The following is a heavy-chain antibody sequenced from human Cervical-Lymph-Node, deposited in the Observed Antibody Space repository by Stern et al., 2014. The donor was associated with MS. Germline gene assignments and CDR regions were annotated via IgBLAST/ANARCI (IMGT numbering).Heavy chain of an antibody. Sequence: VQLLESGGGVVQPGRSLRLSCAASGFTLRSYGMHWVRQAPGQGLEWVAVISNDGNEKYYTDSVKGRFTISRDNSKNTLYLQMNSLRTEDTAVYYCAKDRLFCSGGGCYAMDVWGQGTTVTVSS. V-gene: IGHV3-30*18. CDR2: ISNDGNEK. J-gene: IGHJ6*02. D-gene: IGHD2-15*01. CDR3: AKDRLFCSGGGCYAMDV. CDR1: GFTLRSYG.